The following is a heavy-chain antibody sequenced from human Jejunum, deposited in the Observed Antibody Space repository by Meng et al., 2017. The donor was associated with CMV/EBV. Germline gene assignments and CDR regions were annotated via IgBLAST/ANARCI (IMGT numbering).Heavy chain of an antibody. CDR2: ITGSGGNT. CDR1: GFAFRSHS. CDR3: ARLSDS. V-gene: IGHV3-23*01. D-gene: IGHD2-15*01. J-gene: IGHJ4*02. Sequence: LKISCSASGFAFRSHSMSWVRRAPGKGLKWIESITGSGGNTYYADSVKGRFTISRDNSKNTLYLQMNSLRADDTAVYYCARLSDSWGQGTLVTVSS.